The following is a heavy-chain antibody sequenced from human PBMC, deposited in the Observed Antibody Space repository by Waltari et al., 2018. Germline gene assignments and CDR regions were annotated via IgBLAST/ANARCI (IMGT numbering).Heavy chain of an antibody. CDR1: GGSFSGYY. V-gene: IGHV4-34*01. CDR2: INHSGST. CDR3: ARDQGYDYIWGSADARDGMDV. D-gene: IGHD3-16*01. J-gene: IGHJ6*02. Sequence: QVQLQQWGAGLLKPSETLSLTCAVYGGSFSGYYWSWIRQPPGQGLEWIGEINHSGSTTYNPALKSRGTISVDTSKNQFSLKLSSVTAADTAVYYCARDQGYDYIWGSADARDGMDVWGQGTTVTVSS.